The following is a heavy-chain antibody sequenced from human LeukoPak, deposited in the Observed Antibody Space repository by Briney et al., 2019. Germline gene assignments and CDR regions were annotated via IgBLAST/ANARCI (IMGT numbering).Heavy chain of an antibody. CDR2: VNLQGST. J-gene: IGHJ2*01. Sequence: SGTLSLTCGVSGGSITNTNYWTWVRQPPGKGLEWIGEVNLQGSTNYSPSLKSRVPISVDTSKNQFSLKLSSMTAADTAVYYCARAGTTVWDWYFGLWGRGTLVTVSS. D-gene: IGHD4-17*01. CDR3: ARAGTTVWDWYFGL. V-gene: IGHV4-4*02. CDR1: GGSITNTNY.